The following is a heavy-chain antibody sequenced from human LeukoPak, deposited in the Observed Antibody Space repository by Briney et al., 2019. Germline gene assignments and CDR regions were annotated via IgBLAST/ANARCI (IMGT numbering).Heavy chain of an antibody. CDR1: GFTFSNAW. Sequence: PGGSLRLSCAASGFTFSNAWMSWVRQAPGKGLEWVGRIKSKTDGGTTDYAAPVKGRFTISRDDSKNTLYLQMNSLKTEDTAVYYCTTDPPSASSMYYGSGSYYRGWWYYYGMDVWGQGTTVTVSS. D-gene: IGHD3-10*01. J-gene: IGHJ6*02. V-gene: IGHV3-15*01. CDR3: TTDPPSASSMYYGSGSYYRGWWYYYGMDV. CDR2: IKSKTDGGTT.